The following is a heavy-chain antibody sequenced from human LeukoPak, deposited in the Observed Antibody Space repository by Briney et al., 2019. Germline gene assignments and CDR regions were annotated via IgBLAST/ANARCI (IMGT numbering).Heavy chain of an antibody. V-gene: IGHV4-59*01. CDR1: GGSISSYY. CDR3: ARETGSGSYSI. CDR2: IYYSGST. D-gene: IGHD3-10*01. J-gene: IGHJ4*02. Sequence: SETLSLTCTVSGGSISSYYWSWIRQPPGEGLEWIGYIYYSGSTNYNPSLKSRVTMSVDTSKNQFSLKLSSVTAADTAVYYCARETGSGSYSIWGQGTLVTVSS.